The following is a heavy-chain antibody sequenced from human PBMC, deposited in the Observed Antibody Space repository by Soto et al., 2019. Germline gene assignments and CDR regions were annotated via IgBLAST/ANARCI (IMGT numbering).Heavy chain of an antibody. V-gene: IGHV3-23*01. J-gene: IGHJ3*01. D-gene: IGHD4-17*01. CDR3: MKDDYGDYKDDAFDV. CDR1: GPTIRRYA. CDR2: LSASGGYT. Sequence: EVQLLESGGGLVQPGGSLRLSCGASGPTIRRYAMSWVRQAPGKGLEWVSALSASGGYTYYAESVKGRFTISRDNSRNMLSLQMNSLRVEHPALSYCMKDDYGDYKDDAFDVWGQGTTVTVSS.